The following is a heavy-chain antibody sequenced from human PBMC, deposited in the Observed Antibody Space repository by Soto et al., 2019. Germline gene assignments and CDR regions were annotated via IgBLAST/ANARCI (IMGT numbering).Heavy chain of an antibody. D-gene: IGHD1-1*01. V-gene: IGHV3-7*05. CDR3: ARGAMAGNEVPGE. CDR1: GFTFRSYW. Sequence: EGQLVESGGGLVQPGGSLRLSCQVSGFTFRSYWMTWVRRAPGKGLEWVANINLDGSEKYYVDAVKARFTISRDNAKSSLHLDLCDLRANDTAVYYCARGAMAGNEVPGEWGQGTLVTVSS. J-gene: IGHJ1*01. CDR2: INLDGSEK.